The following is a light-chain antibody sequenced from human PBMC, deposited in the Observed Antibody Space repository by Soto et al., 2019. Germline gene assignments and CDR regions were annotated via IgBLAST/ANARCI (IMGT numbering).Light chain of an antibody. CDR2: DPS. CDR1: QSVSSY. Sequence: EIVLTQSPATLSLSPGERATLSCRASQSVSSYLAWYQQKPGQAPRLLIYDPSNRATGIPARFSGSGSGPAFFLPISSLEPEDLAVYYCQHRSNWPSLTFRPGPKVDI. CDR3: QHRSNWPSLT. V-gene: IGKV3-11*01. J-gene: IGKJ3*01.